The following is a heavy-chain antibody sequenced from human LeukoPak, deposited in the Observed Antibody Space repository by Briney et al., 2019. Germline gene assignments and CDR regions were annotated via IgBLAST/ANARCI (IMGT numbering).Heavy chain of an antibody. V-gene: IGHV4-34*01. CDR2: INHSGST. J-gene: IGHJ4*02. D-gene: IGHD4-23*01. Sequence: SETLSLTCAVYGGSFSGYYWSWIRQPPGKGLEWIGEINHSGSTNYNPSLKSRVTISVDTSKNQFSLKLSSVTAADTAVYYYARATVVTPYYFDYWGQGTLVTVSS. CDR1: GGSFSGYY. CDR3: ARATVVTPYYFDY.